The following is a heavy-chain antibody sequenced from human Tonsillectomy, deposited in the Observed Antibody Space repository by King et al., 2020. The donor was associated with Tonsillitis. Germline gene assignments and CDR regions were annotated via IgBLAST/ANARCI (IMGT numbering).Heavy chain of an antibody. Sequence: QLVQSGAEVKQPGDSVKISCEGSGYSFTRHWIAWVRQMPGKGLEWMGNIYPGDSDTRYSPSFEGQVTISADKSIRTAYLQWSSLKASDTAIYFCARPSGSQGTALDLWGPGTLITVSS. V-gene: IGHV5-51*01. CDR3: ARPSGSQGTALDL. D-gene: IGHD1-26*01. CDR1: GYSFTRHW. CDR2: IYPGDSDT. J-gene: IGHJ3*01.